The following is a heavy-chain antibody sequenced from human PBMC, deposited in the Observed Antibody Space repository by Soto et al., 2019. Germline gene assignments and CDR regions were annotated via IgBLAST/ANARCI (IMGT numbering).Heavy chain of an antibody. CDR2: ITNSGTDT. V-gene: IGHV3-64D*08. J-gene: IGHJ4*02. CDR1: GFTFSDFA. Sequence: EVQLVESGGGLAQPGGSLRLSCSASGFTFSDFALHWVRQAPGKGLQYLSAITNSGTDTYYADSVKGRFTISRDNSKNTLYLQMSSLRPEDTAVYYCAKDTNYYASAGSYFDPWGQGPLVTVSS. CDR3: AKDTNYYASAGSYFDP. D-gene: IGHD2-8*01.